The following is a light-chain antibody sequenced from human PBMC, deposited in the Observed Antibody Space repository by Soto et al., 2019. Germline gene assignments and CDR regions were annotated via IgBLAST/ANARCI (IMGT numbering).Light chain of an antibody. Sequence: EIVLTQSPGTLSLSPGERAALSCRASQSVTSNYVAWYQQKPGQAPRLLIYGATSRATGIPDRFSGGGSATDFTLTISRLEPEDFAVYYCQQYGTSPPLTFGGGTKVEIK. J-gene: IGKJ4*01. CDR3: QQYGTSPPLT. CDR1: QSVTSNY. CDR2: GAT. V-gene: IGKV3-20*01.